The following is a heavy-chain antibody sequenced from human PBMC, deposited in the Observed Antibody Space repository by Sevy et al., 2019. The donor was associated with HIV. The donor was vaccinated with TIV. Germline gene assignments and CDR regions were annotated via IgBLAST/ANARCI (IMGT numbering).Heavy chain of an antibody. J-gene: IGHJ5*02. Sequence: GGSLRLSCAASGFTFDSYWLHWVRQDPWKGLEWVSCVDIDGSRTEYADSVKGRFTISRDNAKNMLYLEMNSLRVEDTAEYYCARGTARGWFDPWGQGTQVTVSS. D-gene: IGHD6-6*01. CDR3: ARGTARGWFDP. V-gene: IGHV3-74*01. CDR1: GFTFDSYW. CDR2: VDIDGSRT.